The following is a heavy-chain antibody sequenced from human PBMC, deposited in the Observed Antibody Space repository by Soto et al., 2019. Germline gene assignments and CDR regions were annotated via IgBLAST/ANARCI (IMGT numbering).Heavy chain of an antibody. CDR2: ISPSSSGT. J-gene: IGHJ5*02. Sequence: ASVKVSCKASGYTFTGYYVYWMRQAPGQGLEWMGWISPSSSGTKYAQEFQGRVTISVDTSKNQFSLKLSSVTAADTAVYYCARHYYYDSSGYYSWFDPWGQGTLVTVSS. D-gene: IGHD3-22*01. CDR3: ARHYYYDSSGYYSWFDP. V-gene: IGHV1-2*02. CDR1: GYTFTGYY.